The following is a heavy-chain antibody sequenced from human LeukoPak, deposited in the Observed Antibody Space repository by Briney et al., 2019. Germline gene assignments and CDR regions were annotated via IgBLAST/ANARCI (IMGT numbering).Heavy chain of an antibody. CDR3: ARERTAARNWFDP. J-gene: IGHJ5*02. CDR2: INPNSGGT. Sequence: GASVKVSCEASGYTFTGYYMHWVRQAPGQGLEWMGWINPNSGGTNYAQKFRGRVTMTRDTSISTAYMELSRLRSDDTAVYYCARERTAARNWFDPWGQGTLVTVSS. V-gene: IGHV1-2*02. D-gene: IGHD6-6*01. CDR1: GYTFTGYY.